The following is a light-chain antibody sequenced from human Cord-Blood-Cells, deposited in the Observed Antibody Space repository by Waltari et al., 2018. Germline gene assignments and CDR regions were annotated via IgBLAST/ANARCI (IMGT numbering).Light chain of an antibody. CDR3: QQSYSTPPT. Sequence: DIQMTQSPSSLSASVGDRVTITCRASRSISSYLNWYQQKPGKAPKLLIYAASSLQSGVPSRFSDSGSGTDFTLTISSLQPEDFATYYCQQSYSTPPTFGQGTKLEIK. CDR1: RSISSY. J-gene: IGKJ2*01. V-gene: IGKV1-39*01. CDR2: AAS.